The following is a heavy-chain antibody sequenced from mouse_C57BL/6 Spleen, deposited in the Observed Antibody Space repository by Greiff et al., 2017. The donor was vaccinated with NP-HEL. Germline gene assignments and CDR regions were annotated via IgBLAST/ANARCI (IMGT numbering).Heavy chain of an antibody. CDR2: ISSGGDYI. Sequence: EVKLQESGEGLVKPGGSLKLSCAASGFTFSSYAMSWVRQTPEKRLEWVAYISSGGDYIYYADTVKGRFTISRDNARNTLYLQMSSLKSEDTAMYYCTRDYYGSSQGLVDYWGQGTTLTVSS. D-gene: IGHD1-1*01. CDR3: TRDYYGSSQGLVDY. V-gene: IGHV5-9-1*02. J-gene: IGHJ2*01. CDR1: GFTFSSYA.